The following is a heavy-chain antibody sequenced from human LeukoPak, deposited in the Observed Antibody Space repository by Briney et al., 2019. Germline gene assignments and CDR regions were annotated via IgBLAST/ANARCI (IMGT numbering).Heavy chain of an antibody. CDR3: ARDSGWHSDY. J-gene: IGHJ4*02. Sequence: ASQTLSLTCTASGGSLSSGDSCWGWLRPPRGKGWEWIGYIYYSGSTYYNPSLKSRVTISVDTSKHQFSLKLSSVTAADTAVYYGARDSGWHSDYWGQGTLVTVSS. CDR1: GGSLSSGDSC. D-gene: IGHD6-19*01. V-gene: IGHV4-30-4*01. CDR2: IYYSGST.